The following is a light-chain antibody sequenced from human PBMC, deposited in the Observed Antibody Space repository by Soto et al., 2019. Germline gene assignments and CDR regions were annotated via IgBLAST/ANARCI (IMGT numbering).Light chain of an antibody. CDR3: QSYDSSLRGWV. Sequence: QAVVTQPPSVSGAPGQRVTISCTGSSSNIGAGYDVHWYQQLPGTAPKLLIYGNNNRPSGVPDRFSGSKSATSDSLAITGLQAEDEADYYCQSYDSSLRGWVFGGGTKLTVL. V-gene: IGLV1-40*01. CDR2: GNN. CDR1: SSNIGAGYD. J-gene: IGLJ3*02.